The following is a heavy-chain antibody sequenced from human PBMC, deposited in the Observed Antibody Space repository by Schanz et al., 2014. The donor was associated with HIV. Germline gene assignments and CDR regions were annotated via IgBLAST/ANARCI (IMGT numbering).Heavy chain of an antibody. CDR1: GYIFIDYY. CDR3: TINQYQLLPFDY. J-gene: IGHJ4*02. D-gene: IGHD1-1*01. CDR2: IKPNSGDT. V-gene: IGHV1-2*02. Sequence: QVQLEQSGAEVRKPGASVKVSCKASGYIFIDYYIHWVRQAPGQGPEWMGYIKPNSGDTFYAQKFRGRVTMTRDTSMSTASVELTRLRSDDTAVYFCTINQYQLLPFDYWGQGTLVSVSS.